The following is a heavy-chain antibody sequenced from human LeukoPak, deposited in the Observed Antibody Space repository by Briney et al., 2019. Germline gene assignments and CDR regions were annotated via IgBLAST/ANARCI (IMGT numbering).Heavy chain of an antibody. V-gene: IGHV3-21*01. CDR2: ISSSSSYI. CDR1: GFTFSSYS. D-gene: IGHD3-22*01. Sequence: GGSLRLSCAASGFTFSSYSMSWVRQAPGKGLEWVSSISSSSSYIYYADSVKGRFTISRDNAKNSLYLQMNSLRAEDTAVYYCARDGYYYDSSGYYYFDYWGQGTLVTVSS. CDR3: ARDGYYYDSSGYYYFDY. J-gene: IGHJ4*02.